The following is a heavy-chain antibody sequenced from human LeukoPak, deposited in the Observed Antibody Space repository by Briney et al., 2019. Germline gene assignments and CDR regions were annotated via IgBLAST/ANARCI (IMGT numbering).Heavy chain of an antibody. CDR1: GGSISTYY. CDR3: ARASYDFWSGYRYYYYGMDV. CDR2: IYHSGST. Sequence: SETLSLTCIVSGGSISTYYWNWIRQPPGKGLEWIGYIYHSGSTNYNPSLKSRVTISVDTSKNQFSLKLSSVTAADTAVYYCARASYDFWSGYRYYYYGMDVWGQGTTVTVSS. D-gene: IGHD3-3*01. V-gene: IGHV4-59*01. J-gene: IGHJ6*02.